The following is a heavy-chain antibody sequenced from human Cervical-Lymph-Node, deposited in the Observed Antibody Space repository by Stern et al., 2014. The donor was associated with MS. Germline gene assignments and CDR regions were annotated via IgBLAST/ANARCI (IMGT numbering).Heavy chain of an antibody. D-gene: IGHD3-3*01. CDR2: ISPNSGGT. CDR3: ARGSGTAYDLRGDY. CDR1: GYIFTDYY. Sequence: QVQLLQPGAEAKAPGASMKVSCRASGYIFTDYYLHWVRQAPGQGLEWLGWISPNSGGTNYAQNFQGRVTMTRDTSISTAYMELRWLGYADTAVYYCARGSGTAYDLRGDYWGQGTLVTVSS. J-gene: IGHJ4*01. V-gene: IGHV1-2*02.